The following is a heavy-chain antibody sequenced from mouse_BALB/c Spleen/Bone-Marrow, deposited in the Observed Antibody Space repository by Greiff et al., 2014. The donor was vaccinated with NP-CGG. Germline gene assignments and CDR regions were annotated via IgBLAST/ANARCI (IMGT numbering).Heavy chain of an antibody. J-gene: IGHJ2*01. CDR2: ILPGSSIS. CDR3: TRGGYDGY. Sequence: QVQLQQSGAELMKPGASVKISCKATGYTFSSYWIEWVKQRPGHGLEWIGEILPGSSISNYNEKFKVKATFTADTSFNTAYMQLSSLTSEDSAVYYCTRGGYDGYWGQGTTLTVSS. V-gene: IGHV1-9*01. CDR1: GYTFSSYW. D-gene: IGHD2-14*01.